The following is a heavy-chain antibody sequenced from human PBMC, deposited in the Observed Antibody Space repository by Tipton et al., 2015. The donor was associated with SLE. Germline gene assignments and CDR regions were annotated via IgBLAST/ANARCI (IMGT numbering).Heavy chain of an antibody. Sequence: LRLSCTVSGGSMSSSSYYWGWIRQPPGKGLEWIGSIYYSGTTYYNPSLKSRVTISVDTSKNQFSLKLTSVTAADTAVYYCARVRVITGTTSLGYWGQGTLVTVSS. V-gene: IGHV4-39*01. CDR1: GGSMSSSSYY. CDR3: ARVRVITGTTSLGY. J-gene: IGHJ4*02. D-gene: IGHD1-7*01. CDR2: IYYSGTT.